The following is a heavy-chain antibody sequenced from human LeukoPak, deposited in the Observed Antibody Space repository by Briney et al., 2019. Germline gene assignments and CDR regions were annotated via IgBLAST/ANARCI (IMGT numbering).Heavy chain of an antibody. CDR1: GYTFTDYY. J-gene: IGHJ6*03. V-gene: IGHV1-2*02. D-gene: IGHD5-18*01. Sequence: ASVKVSCKASGYTFTDYYMHWVRQAPGQELEWMGWINPNSGGTNYAQKFQDRVTMTRDTSINTAYMELSSLRSDDTAVYYCASGLSSLYSFGSPYDYYMDVWGKGTTVTVSS. CDR3: ASGLSSLYSFGSPYDYYMDV. CDR2: INPNSGGT.